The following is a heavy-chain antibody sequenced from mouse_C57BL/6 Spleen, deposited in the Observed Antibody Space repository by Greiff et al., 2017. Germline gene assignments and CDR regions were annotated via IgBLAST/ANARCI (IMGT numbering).Heavy chain of an antibody. D-gene: IGHD1-1*01. CDR1: GYSITSGYY. V-gene: IGHV3-6*01. J-gene: IGHJ1*03. CDR3: ASANYYGSSPWYFDV. Sequence: DVQLQESGPGLVKPSQSLSLTCSVTGYSITSGYYWNWIRQFPGNKLEWMGYISYDGSNNYNPSLKNRIPITRDTPKNLFFLKLNSVTTEDTATYYCASANYYGSSPWYFDVWGTGTTVTVAS. CDR2: ISYDGSN.